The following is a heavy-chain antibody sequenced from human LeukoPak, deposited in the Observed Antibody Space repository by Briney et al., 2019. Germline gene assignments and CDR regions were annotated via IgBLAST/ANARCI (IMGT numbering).Heavy chain of an antibody. CDR3: AKRPSDYGDYVTYFDY. CDR2: ISDDGRNK. V-gene: IGHV3-30*18. CDR1: GFTFSSYG. J-gene: IGHJ4*02. D-gene: IGHD4-17*01. Sequence: GGSLRLSCAASGFTFSSYGMHWVRQAPGKGLEWVGVISDDGRNKKYADSVKGRFTISRDNSKDTLYLQMNSLRDEDTAVYYCAKRPSDYGDYVTYFDYWGQGTLVTVSS.